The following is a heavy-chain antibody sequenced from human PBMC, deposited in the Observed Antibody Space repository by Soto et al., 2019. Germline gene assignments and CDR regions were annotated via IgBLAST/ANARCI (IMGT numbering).Heavy chain of an antibody. V-gene: IGHV3-30*04. CDR1: GFTFSNFV. J-gene: IGHJ6*02. D-gene: IGHD3-10*01. Sequence: GGSLRLSCAASGFTFSNFVMHWVRQAPGKGLEWVAVISYDGSNEYHADSVKGRFTISRDNSRNTLYLQMNSLRAGDTAVYYFARDRGSGMDVWGPGTTVTVSS. CDR3: ARDRGSGMDV. CDR2: ISYDGSNE.